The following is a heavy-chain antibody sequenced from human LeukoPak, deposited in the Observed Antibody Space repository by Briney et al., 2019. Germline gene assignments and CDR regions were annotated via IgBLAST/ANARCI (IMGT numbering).Heavy chain of an antibody. Sequence: GGSLRLSCAASGFIFSDYYMSWIRQAPGKGLEWVSYISSSGSTMYYTDSVKGRFTISRDNAKDSLYLQMNSLRAEDTAVYYCARDWMATSRDAFHICGQGTMVTVSS. CDR2: ISSSGSTM. J-gene: IGHJ3*02. V-gene: IGHV3-11*04. D-gene: IGHD5-24*01. CDR1: GFIFSDYY. CDR3: ARDWMATSRDAFHI.